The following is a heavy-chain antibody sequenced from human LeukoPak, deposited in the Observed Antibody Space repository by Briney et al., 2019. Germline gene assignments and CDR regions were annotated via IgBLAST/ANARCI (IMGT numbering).Heavy chain of an antibody. CDR1: GFTVSSTY. V-gene: IGHV4-59*02. D-gene: IGHD3-10*01. CDR3: ARGRSGGDWFDP. CDR2: IHDTGST. Sequence: GSLRLSCAASGFTVSSTYMSWVRQPPGKGLEWIGYIHDTGSTKYNPSLKSRVTISVDTSRNHLSLKLTSVTAADTAVYYCARGRSGGDWFDPWGQGTLVTVSS. J-gene: IGHJ5*02.